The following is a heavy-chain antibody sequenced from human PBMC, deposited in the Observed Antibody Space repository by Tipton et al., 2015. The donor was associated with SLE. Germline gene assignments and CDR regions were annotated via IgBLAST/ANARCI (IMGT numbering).Heavy chain of an antibody. CDR1: GGTFSSYA. V-gene: IGHV1-8*02. D-gene: IGHD1-26*01. Sequence: QSGAEVKKPGSSVKVSCKASGGTFSSYAINWVRQAPGQGLEWMGWMNPTNANTGSTHKFQGRVTLTMDTSTSTAYMELNNFRSEDTAVYYCARAKWEPDYWGQGTLVSVSS. CDR3: ARAKWEPDY. CDR2: MNPTNANT. J-gene: IGHJ4*02.